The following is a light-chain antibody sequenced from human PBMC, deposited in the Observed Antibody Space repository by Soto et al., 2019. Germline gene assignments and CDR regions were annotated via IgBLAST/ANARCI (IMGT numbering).Light chain of an antibody. CDR1: QSLLHINGYNY. CDR2: LSS. CDR3: IQTLQTPFT. Sequence: DIVVTQSPLSLPVTPGEPASISCRSSQSLLHINGYNYLDWYLQKPGQSPQLLIYLSSSRASGVPHRFSGSGSGSDLTLKISGVEADDFGIYYFIQTLQTPFTIGVGTKV. V-gene: IGKV2-28*01. J-gene: IGKJ4*01.